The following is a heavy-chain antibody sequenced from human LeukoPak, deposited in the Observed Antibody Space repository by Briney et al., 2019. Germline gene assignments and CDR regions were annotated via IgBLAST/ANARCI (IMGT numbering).Heavy chain of an antibody. D-gene: IGHD3-10*01. CDR1: GFTFSSYW. CDR3: ARDSGSYYYYYGMDV. CDR2: IKQDGSEK. J-gene: IGHJ6*02. V-gene: IGHV3-7*03. Sequence: GGSLRLSCAASGFTFSSYWMSWVRQAPGKGLEWVANIKQDGSEKYYVDSVKGRFTISRDNAKNSLYLQMNSLRAEDTAVYYCARDSGSYYYYYGMDVWGQGTTVTVPS.